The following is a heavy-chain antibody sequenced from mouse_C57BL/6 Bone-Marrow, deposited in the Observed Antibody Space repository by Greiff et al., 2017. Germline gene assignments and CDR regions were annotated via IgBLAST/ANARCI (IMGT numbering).Heavy chain of an antibody. D-gene: IGHD4-1*01. CDR3: ARHWDSDY. CDR2: ISSGGSYT. V-gene: IGHV5-6*01. CDR1: GFTFSSYW. Sequence: EVQLVESGGDLVKPGGSLKLSCAASGFTFSSYWMSWVRQTPDKRLEWVATISSGGSYTYYTDSVKGRFTISRDNAKNTLYLQMSSLKSEDTAVYYCARHWDSDYWGQGTTLTVSS. J-gene: IGHJ2*01.